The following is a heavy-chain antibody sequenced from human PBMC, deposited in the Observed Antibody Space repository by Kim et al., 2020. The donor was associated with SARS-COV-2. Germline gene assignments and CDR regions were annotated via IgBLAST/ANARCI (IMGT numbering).Heavy chain of an antibody. CDR1: GFTFRSYG. J-gene: IGHJ6*02. V-gene: IGHV3-33*01. CDR3: ARGNYYFYYGMDV. CDR2: IWNDGTND. Sequence: GGSLRLSCAASGFTFRSYGIQWVRQAPGKGLEWVAVIWNDGTNDYYGDSVRGRFTISRDNSKNMVHLQMNSLRAEDTAVYYCARGNYYFYYGMDVWGQGTTVTVSS.